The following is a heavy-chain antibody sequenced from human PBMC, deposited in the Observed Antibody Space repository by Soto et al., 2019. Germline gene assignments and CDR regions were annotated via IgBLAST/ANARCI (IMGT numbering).Heavy chain of an antibody. V-gene: IGHV1-18*01. D-gene: IGHD6-6*01. CDR1: GYTFTNYG. CDR3: ARVRGESEQLENYGMAA. J-gene: IGHJ6*02. CDR2: ISAYNGNR. Sequence: QVQLVQSGGEVKKPGASVKVSCTASGYTFTNYGISWVRQAPGQGLEWRGWISAYNGNRKYAQKLQDRVTMTTDTSTNTAYMELRSLRSDDTAMYYCARVRGESEQLENYGMAAWGPGTTVTVFS.